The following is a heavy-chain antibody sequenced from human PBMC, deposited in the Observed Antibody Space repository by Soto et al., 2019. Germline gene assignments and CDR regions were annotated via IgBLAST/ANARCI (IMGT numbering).Heavy chain of an antibody. CDR1: GFSLSTSGVG. CDR3: VPQDWNNNHCGFDL. J-gene: IGHJ2*01. V-gene: IGHV2-5*02. Sequence: QITVKESGPKLVKPSQTLTLTCAFSGFSLSTSGVGVGWVRQPPGKAPEWLALIDWDDDKRYRPSLKSRLSITKDTSKEQVVFTMTNMDPVDTATYYCVPQDWNNNHCGFDLWGRGTLVTVSS. CDR2: IDWDDDK. D-gene: IGHD1-1*01.